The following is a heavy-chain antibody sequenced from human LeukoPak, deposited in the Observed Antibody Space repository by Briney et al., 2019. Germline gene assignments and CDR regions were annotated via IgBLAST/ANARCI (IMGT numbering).Heavy chain of an antibody. V-gene: IGHV5-51*01. D-gene: IGHD6-13*01. CDR3: ARGGYGNSWRNWFDP. CDR2: IYPGDSDT. Sequence: GESLKISCKGSGYSFNTYWIGWVRQMPGKGLEWMGIIYPGDSDTRYSPSFQGQVTISVDKSISTAYLQWSSLKAADTAIYYCARGGYGNSWRNWFDPWGQGTLATVSS. CDR1: GYSFNTYW. J-gene: IGHJ5*02.